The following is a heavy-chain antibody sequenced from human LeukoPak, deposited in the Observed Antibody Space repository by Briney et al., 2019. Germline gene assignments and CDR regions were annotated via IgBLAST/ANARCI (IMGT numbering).Heavy chain of an antibody. CDR1: GYTLTELS. J-gene: IGHJ4*02. V-gene: IGHV1-24*01. D-gene: IGHD3-22*01. CDR3: ATGRGDSSGYYLFDY. CDR2: FDPEDGET. Sequence: ASVKVSCKVSGYTLTELSMHWVRQAPGKGLEWMGGFDPEDGETIYAQKFQGRVTMTEDTSTDTAYMELSSLRSEDTAVCYCATGRGDSSGYYLFDYWGQGTLVTVSS.